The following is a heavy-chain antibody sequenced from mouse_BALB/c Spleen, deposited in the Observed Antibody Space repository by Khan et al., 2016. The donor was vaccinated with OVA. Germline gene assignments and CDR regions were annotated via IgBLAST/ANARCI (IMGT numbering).Heavy chain of an antibody. Sequence: VQLQESGAEQAKPGASVKMSCKTSGYTFSSYWMHWVKQRPGQGLEWIGYINPTSGYTEYNEKFKDKATLSADKSSSTAYMQLTSLTSEDSVVYYCARDRIDYWGQGTTLTVSS. CDR1: GYTFSSYW. CDR3: ARDRIDY. CDR2: INPTSGYT. J-gene: IGHJ2*01. V-gene: IGHV1-7*01.